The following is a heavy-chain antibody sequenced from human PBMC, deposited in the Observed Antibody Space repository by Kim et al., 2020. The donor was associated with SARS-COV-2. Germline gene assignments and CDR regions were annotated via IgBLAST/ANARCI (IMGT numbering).Heavy chain of an antibody. CDR2: INHSGST. CDR1: GGSFSGYY. Sequence: SETLSLTCAVYGGSFSGYYWSWIRQPPGKGLEWIGEINHSGSTNYNPSLKSRVTISVDTSKNQFSLKLSSVTAADTAVYYCARVPTLWFWEGYYYGMDVWGQGSTDTVS. CDR3: ARVPTLWFWEGYYYGMDV. V-gene: IGHV4-34*01. J-gene: IGHJ6*02. D-gene: IGHD3-10*01.